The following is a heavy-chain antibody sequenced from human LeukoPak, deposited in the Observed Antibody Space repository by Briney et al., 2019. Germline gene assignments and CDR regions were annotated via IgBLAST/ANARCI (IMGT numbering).Heavy chain of an antibody. CDR1: GFTFSSYG. CDR3: AKEAIVLRYLEWLSPTPFDP. Sequence: GGPLTLPCTASGFTFSSYGMHWPREARGKAVEGVSAISCSGGSTYYADSVKGRFTISRDNSKITMYLPMNSLRAEDTAVYYCAKEAIVLRYLEWLSPTPFDPWGQGTLVTVSS. CDR2: ISCSGGST. V-gene: IGHV3-23*01. J-gene: IGHJ5*02. D-gene: IGHD3-3*01.